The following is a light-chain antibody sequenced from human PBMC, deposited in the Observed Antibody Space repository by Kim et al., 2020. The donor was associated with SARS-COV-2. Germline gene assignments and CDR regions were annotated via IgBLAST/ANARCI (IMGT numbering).Light chain of an antibody. CDR3: QQRSNWPSWT. CDR2: DAS. Sequence: SPGERPPLSCRASQSVSSYLAWYQQKPGQAPRLLIYDASNRATGIPARFSGSGSGTDFTLTISSLEPEDFAVYYCQQRSNWPSWTFGQGTKVDIK. J-gene: IGKJ1*01. CDR1: QSVSSY. V-gene: IGKV3-11*01.